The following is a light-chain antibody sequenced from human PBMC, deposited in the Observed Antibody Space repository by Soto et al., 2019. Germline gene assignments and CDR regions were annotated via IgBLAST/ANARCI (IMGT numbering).Light chain of an antibody. CDR2: DAS. CDR3: QQYNSYWT. CDR1: QSISSW. V-gene: IGKV1-5*01. Sequence: DIQMTQSPSTLSASVGDRVTITCRASQSISSWLAWYQQKPGKAPNLLIYDASSLESGVPSRFSGSGSGTEVTLTISSLQPDDFATYYCQQYNSYWTFGQGTKVEIK. J-gene: IGKJ1*01.